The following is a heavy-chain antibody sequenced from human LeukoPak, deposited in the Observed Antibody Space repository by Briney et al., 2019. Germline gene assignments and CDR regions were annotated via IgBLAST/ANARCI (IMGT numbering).Heavy chain of an antibody. CDR2: ISSSSSTI. CDR3: ASSSSSWYIPFDY. Sequence: GGSLRLSCAASGFTFSSYNMNWVRQAPGKGLGWVSYISSSSSTIYYADSVKGRFTISRDNAKNSLYLQMHSLRDDDTAVYFCASSSSSWYIPFDYWGQGTLVTVSS. D-gene: IGHD6-19*01. CDR1: GFTFSSYN. J-gene: IGHJ4*02. V-gene: IGHV3-48*02.